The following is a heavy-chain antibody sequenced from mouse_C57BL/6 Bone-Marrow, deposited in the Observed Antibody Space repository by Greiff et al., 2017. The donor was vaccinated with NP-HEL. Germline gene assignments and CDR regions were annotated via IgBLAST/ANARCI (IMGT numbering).Heavy chain of an antibody. V-gene: IGHV2-2*01. D-gene: IGHD4-1*01. J-gene: IGHJ3*01. CDR2: IWSGGST. CDR1: GFSLTSYG. Sequence: VQLVESGPGLVQPSQSLSITCTVSGFSLTSYGVHWVRQSPGKGLEWLGVIWSGGSTDYTAAFISRLSISKNKSKRQVFFKMNGRQADDTAIKYCARLGVGRAYWGQGTLVTVSA. CDR3: ARLGVGRAY.